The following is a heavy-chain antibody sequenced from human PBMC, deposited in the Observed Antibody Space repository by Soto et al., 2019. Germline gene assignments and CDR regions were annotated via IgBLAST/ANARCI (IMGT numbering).Heavy chain of an antibody. CDR2: TYYRSKWYN. V-gene: IGHV6-1*01. CDR1: GDSVSSNSAA. D-gene: IGHD6-19*01. Sequence: QSQTLSLTCAISGDSVSSNSAAWNWIRQSPSRGLEWLGRTYYRSKWYNDYAVSVKSRITINPDTSKNQFSLQLNSVTPEDTAVYYCAREGPGIAVAGIPRNDAFDIWGQGTMVTVSS. J-gene: IGHJ3*02. CDR3: AREGPGIAVAGIPRNDAFDI.